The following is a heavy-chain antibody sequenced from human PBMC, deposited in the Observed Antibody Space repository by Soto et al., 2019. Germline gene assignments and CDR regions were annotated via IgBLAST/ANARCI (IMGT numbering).Heavy chain of an antibody. CDR1: GGSISSGNYY. CDR3: ATMGTPATGLYFFDY. D-gene: IGHD2-15*01. V-gene: IGHV4-30-4*01. CDR2: ISYSGST. Sequence: NPSETLSLTCTVSGGSISSGNYYWSWIRQPPGKGLEWIGFISYSGSTYYSTSLKSRVTISVDTSKSQFSLNLSFVTAADTSVYYCATMGTPATGLYFFDYWGQGSLVTVSS. J-gene: IGHJ4*02.